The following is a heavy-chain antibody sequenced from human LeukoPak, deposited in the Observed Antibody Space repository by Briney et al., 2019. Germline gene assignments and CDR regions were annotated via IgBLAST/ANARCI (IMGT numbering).Heavy chain of an antibody. Sequence: GGSLRLSCAASGFTFSSYAMSWVRQAPGKGLEWGSAISGSGGSTYYADSVKGRFTISRDNSKNTLYLQMNSLRAEDTAVYYCAKAGVWFGELSYFDYWGQGTLVTVSS. CDR2: ISGSGGST. J-gene: IGHJ4*02. CDR1: GFTFSSYA. CDR3: AKAGVWFGELSYFDY. V-gene: IGHV3-23*01. D-gene: IGHD3-10*01.